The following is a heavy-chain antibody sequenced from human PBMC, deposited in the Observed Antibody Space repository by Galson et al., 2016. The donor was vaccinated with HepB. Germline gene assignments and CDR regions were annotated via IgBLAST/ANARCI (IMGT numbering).Heavy chain of an antibody. Sequence: SLRLSCAASGFTFDDYAMHWVRQAPGKGLEWVSGISWNSGSIGYADSVKGRFTISRDNAKNSLYLQMNSLRAEDTALYYCAKDFSVVAALAIDYWGQGTLVTVSS. V-gene: IGHV3-9*01. CDR1: GFTFDDYA. J-gene: IGHJ4*02. CDR3: AKDFSVVAALAIDY. CDR2: ISWNSGSI. D-gene: IGHD2-15*01.